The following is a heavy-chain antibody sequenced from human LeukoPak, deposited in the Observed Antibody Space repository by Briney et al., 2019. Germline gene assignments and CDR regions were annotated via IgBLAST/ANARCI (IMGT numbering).Heavy chain of an antibody. V-gene: IGHV3-23*01. J-gene: IGHJ4*02. CDR3: AKDVDYDFWSGYPSIDY. D-gene: IGHD3-3*01. CDR2: ISGSGGST. CDR1: GFTFSSYA. Sequence: PGGSLRLSCAASGFTFSSYAMSWVRQAPGKGLEWVSAISGSGGSTYYADSVKGRFTISRDNSKNTLYLQMNSLRAEDTAVYYCAKDVDYDFWSGYPSIDYWGQGTLVTVSS.